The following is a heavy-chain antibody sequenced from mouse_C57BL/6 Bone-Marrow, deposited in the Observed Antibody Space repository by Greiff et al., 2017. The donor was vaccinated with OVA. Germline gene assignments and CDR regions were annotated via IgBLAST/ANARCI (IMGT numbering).Heavy chain of an antibody. V-gene: IGHV1-5*01. D-gene: IGHD2-3*01. CDR3: TKTDDGYYWDPSYFDY. J-gene: IGHJ2*01. CDR1: GYTFTSYW. Sequence: SGTVLARPGASVKMSCKTSGYTFTSYWMHWVKQRPGQGLEWIGAIYPGNSDTSYNQKFKGKAKLTAVTSASTAYMELSSLTNEDSAVYYCTKTDDGYYWDPSYFDYWGQGTTLTVSS. CDR2: IYPGNSDT.